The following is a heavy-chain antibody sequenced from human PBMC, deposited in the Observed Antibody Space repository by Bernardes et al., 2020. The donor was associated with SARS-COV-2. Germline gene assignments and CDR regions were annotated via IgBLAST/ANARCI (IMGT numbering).Heavy chain of an antibody. J-gene: IGHJ4*02. CDR3: VRGPSDGHGRFEY. D-gene: IGHD5-18*01. CDR2: INSDGRTT. CDR1: GFTFSSYW. Sequence: GGSLRLSRAASGFTFSSYWMHWVRQGPGKGLVWVSRINSDGRTTTYADSVKGRFTISRDNAKNTLYLQMNSLRAEDTAVYYCVRGPSDGHGRFEYWGQGAMVTVSS. V-gene: IGHV3-74*01.